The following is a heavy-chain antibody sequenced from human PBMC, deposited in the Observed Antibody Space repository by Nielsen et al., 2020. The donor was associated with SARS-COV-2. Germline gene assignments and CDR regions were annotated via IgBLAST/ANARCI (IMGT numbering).Heavy chain of an antibody. CDR2: ISSSGSTI. CDR3: ARDFSSGNPLGGMDV. D-gene: IGHD3-10*01. Sequence: GESLKISCAASGFTFSDYYMSWIRQAPGKGLEWVSYISSSGSTIYYADSVKGRFTISRDNAKNSLYLQMNSLRAEDTAVYYCARDFSSGNPLGGMDVWGQGTTVTVSS. CDR1: GFTFSDYY. V-gene: IGHV3-11*01. J-gene: IGHJ6*02.